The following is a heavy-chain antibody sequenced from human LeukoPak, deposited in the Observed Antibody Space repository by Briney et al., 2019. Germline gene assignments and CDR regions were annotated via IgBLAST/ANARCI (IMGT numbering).Heavy chain of an antibody. V-gene: IGHV4-38-2*02. CDR2: IYHSGST. CDR1: GYSISSGYY. CDR3: ARMGEYYYYYYMDV. J-gene: IGHJ6*03. D-gene: IGHD3-16*01. Sequence: SETLSLTCTVSGYSISSGYYWGWIRQPPGKGLEWIRSIYHSGSTYYNPSLKSRVTISVDTSKNQFSLKLSSVTAADTAVYYCARMGEYYYYYYMDVWGKGTTVTVSS.